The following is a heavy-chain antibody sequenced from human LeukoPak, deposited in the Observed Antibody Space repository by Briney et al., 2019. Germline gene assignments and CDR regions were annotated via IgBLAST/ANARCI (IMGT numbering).Heavy chain of an antibody. CDR2: ISESGDIT. V-gene: IGHV3-23*01. J-gene: IGHJ6*03. CDR1: GFTFSRYA. D-gene: IGHD3-16*01. Sequence: GGSLTLSCEASGFTFSRYAVSWVRQAPGKGLEWVSDISESGDITYYANSVQGRFTVSRDNSKNTQYLQMNSLKAEETAVYYCAKLGGQEVDNYYVGVWGKGTTVAVSS. CDR3: AKLGGQEVDNYYVGV.